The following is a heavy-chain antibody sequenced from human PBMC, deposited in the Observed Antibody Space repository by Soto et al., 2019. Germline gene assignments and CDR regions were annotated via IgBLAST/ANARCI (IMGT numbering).Heavy chain of an antibody. CDR1: GFTFSNYA. Sequence: QVQLVESGGGVVQPGRSLRLSCASSGFTFSNYAMHWVRQAPGKGLEWVAVISFDGSNKYYADSVKARFTISRDNSENALYLQMDSLTAEDTAMYYCAREGRSLIHRGYHFDFWGQGTLVTVSS. J-gene: IGHJ4*02. V-gene: IGHV3-30-3*01. CDR3: AREGRSLIHRGYHFDF. CDR2: ISFDGSNK. D-gene: IGHD1-1*01.